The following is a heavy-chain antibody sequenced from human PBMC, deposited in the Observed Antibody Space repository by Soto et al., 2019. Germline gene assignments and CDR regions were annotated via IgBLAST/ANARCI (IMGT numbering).Heavy chain of an antibody. CDR1: GYTFTSYD. V-gene: IGHV1-8*01. CDR2: MNPDSGDT. Sequence: ASVKVSCKASGYTFTSYDINWVRQATGQGPEWMGWMNPDSGDTGYVQNFQGRVTMTRNTAISTAYMELSSLRSEDTAVYYCARSVGGSNENFAYWGQGTLVTVSS. D-gene: IGHD1-1*01. J-gene: IGHJ4*02. CDR3: ARSVGGSNENFAY.